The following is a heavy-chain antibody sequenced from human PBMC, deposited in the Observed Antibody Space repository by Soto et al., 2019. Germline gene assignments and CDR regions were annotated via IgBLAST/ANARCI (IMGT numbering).Heavy chain of an antibody. D-gene: IGHD5-12*01. J-gene: IGHJ4*02. CDR2: ISGSGGST. Sequence: GGSLRLSCAASGFTFSSYAMSWVRQAPGKGLEWVSAISGSGGSTYYADSVKGRFTISRDNSKNTLYLQMNSLRAEDTAVYYCAKEEMATKLNGGPFYFDYWGQGTPVSVSS. CDR3: AKEEMATKLNGGPFYFDY. CDR1: GFTFSSYA. V-gene: IGHV3-23*01.